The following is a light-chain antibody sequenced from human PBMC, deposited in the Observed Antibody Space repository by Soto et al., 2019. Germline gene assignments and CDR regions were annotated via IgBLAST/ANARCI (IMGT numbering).Light chain of an antibody. CDR2: GAS. CDR1: QSVASRN. Sequence: EIVLTQSPGTLSLSPGERATLSCRASQSVASRNLAWYQQKSGQAPRLLIYGASSRAIHTPDRFSGSGSGTDFTLTISGLEPEDFAVYYCQQYGSSLPITFGQGTRLEIK. J-gene: IGKJ5*01. V-gene: IGKV3-20*01. CDR3: QQYGSSLPIT.